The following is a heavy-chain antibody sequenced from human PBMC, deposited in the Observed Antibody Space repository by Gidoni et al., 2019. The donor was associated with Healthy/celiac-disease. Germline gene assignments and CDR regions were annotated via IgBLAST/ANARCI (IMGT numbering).Heavy chain of an antibody. Sequence: EVQLLESGGGMVQPGGSLRLSGAASGFTFSGYAMSWVRQAPGKGLEWVSAISGSGGSTYYADSVKGRFTISRDNSKNTLYLQMNSLRAEDTAVYYCTKAPIVVVVAAVMDVWGQGTTVTVSS. V-gene: IGHV3-23*01. CDR2: ISGSGGST. J-gene: IGHJ6*02. CDR3: TKAPIVVVVAAVMDV. D-gene: IGHD2-15*01. CDR1: GFTFSGYA.